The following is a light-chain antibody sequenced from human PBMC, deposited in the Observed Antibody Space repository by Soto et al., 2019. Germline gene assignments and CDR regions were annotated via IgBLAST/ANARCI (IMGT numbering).Light chain of an antibody. CDR2: DAS. V-gene: IGKV1-5*01. Sequence: DIHITQSPSTLSSSVAERVTITCRASQSISSWLAWYQQKPGKAPKLLIYDASSLESGVPSRFSGSGSGTEFTLTISSLQPDDFATYYCQQYNSYSWTFGQGTKVDIK. J-gene: IGKJ1*01. CDR1: QSISSW. CDR3: QQYNSYSWT.